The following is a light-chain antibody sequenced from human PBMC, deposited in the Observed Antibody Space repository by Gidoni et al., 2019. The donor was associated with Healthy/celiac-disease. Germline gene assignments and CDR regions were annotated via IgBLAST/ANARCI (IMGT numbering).Light chain of an antibody. CDR2: LGS. Sequence: DIVKTQSPLSLPVTPGEPASISCRSSQSLLHSNGYNYLDWYLQKPGQSPQLLIYLGSNRASGVPDRFSGSGSGTDFTLKISRVEAEDVGVYYCRQALQTLTFGGGTKVEIK. CDR1: QSLLHSNGYNY. J-gene: IGKJ4*01. CDR3: RQALQTLT. V-gene: IGKV2-28*01.